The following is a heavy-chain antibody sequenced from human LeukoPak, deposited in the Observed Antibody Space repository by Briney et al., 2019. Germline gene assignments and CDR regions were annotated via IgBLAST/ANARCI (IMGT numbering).Heavy chain of an antibody. V-gene: IGHV3-30*18. CDR1: GFTFSSYG. CDR3: AKDGPNWFDP. J-gene: IGHJ5*02. CDR2: ISYDGSNK. Sequence: PGGSLRLSCAASGFTFSSYGMHWVRQAPGKRLEWVAVISYDGSNKYYADSVKGRFTISRDNSKNTLYLQMNSLRAEDTAVYYCAKDGPNWFDPWGQGTLVTVSS.